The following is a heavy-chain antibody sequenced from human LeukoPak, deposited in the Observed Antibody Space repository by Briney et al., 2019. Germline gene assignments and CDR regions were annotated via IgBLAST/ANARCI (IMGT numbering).Heavy chain of an antibody. D-gene: IGHD2-15*01. CDR1: GGSFSGYY. Sequence: PSETLSLTCAVYGGSFSGYYWSWIRQPPGKGLEWIGEINHSGSTNYNPSLKSRVTISVDTSKNQFSLKLSSVTAADTAVYYCARVDCSGGSCYHGDYWGQGTLVTVSS. V-gene: IGHV4-34*01. CDR2: INHSGST. J-gene: IGHJ4*02. CDR3: ARVDCSGGSCYHGDY.